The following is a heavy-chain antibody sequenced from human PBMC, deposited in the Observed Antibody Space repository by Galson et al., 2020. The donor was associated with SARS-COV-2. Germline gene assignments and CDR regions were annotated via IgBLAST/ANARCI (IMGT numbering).Heavy chain of an antibody. J-gene: IGHJ4*02. V-gene: IGHV3-30-3*01. D-gene: IGHD6-19*01. CDR3: ARADGAVAGTY. Sequence: GESLKISCAASGFTFSSYAMHWVRQAPGKGLEWVAVISYDGSNKYYADSVKGRFTISRDNSKNTLYLQMNSLRAEDTAVYYCARADGAVAGTYWGQGTLVTVSS. CDR2: ISYDGSNK. CDR1: GFTFSSYA.